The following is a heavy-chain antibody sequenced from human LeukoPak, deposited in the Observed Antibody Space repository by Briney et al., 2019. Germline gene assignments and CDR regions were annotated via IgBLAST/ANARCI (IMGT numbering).Heavy chain of an antibody. Sequence: GGSLRLSCAASGFTFSAYGMHWVRQAPVKGLEWEAFIRYDGSNKYYPDSVRGRSTVSRDNSKNTLYLQMNSLRPEDTAVYYCAKVLGEYSIRSKPLDTWGQGTLVTVSS. CDR2: IRYDGSNK. J-gene: IGHJ5*02. CDR1: GFTFSAYG. CDR3: AKVLGEYSIRSKPLDT. D-gene: IGHD6-13*01. V-gene: IGHV3-30*02.